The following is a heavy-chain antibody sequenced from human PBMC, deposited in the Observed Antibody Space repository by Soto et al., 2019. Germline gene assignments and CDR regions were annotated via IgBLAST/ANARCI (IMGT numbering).Heavy chain of an antibody. J-gene: IGHJ6*02. CDR2: IKHDGRNT. D-gene: IGHD3-10*01. CDR1: GFTFSNYA. Sequence: PGGSLRLSCAASGFTFSNYAMHWVRQAPGKGLEWVANIKHDGRNTYYVDSVKGRFTISRDNAKNSLYLQMNSLRAEDTAVYYCARELWFGEDLPYYGMDVWGQGTTVSVS. V-gene: IGHV3-7*03. CDR3: ARELWFGEDLPYYGMDV.